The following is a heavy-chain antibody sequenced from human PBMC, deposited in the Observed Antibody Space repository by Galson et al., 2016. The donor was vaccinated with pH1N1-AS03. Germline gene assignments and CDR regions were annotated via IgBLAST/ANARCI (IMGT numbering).Heavy chain of an antibody. CDR1: GGSLSGYF. CDR3: TSESSGLGRGLDY. D-gene: IGHD3-10*01. CDR2: MDPTGGR. J-gene: IGHJ4*02. Sequence: TLSLTCRVSGGSLSGYFWTWIRQPAGKGLEWIGRMDPTGGRNYKSSLESRVSMSVDTSKNEISLRLTSVTAAEPAGSYCTSESSGLGRGLDYWGQGTLVTVSS. V-gene: IGHV4-4*07.